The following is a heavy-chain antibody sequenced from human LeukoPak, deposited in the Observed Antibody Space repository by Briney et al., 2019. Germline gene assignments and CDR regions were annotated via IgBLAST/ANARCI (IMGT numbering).Heavy chain of an antibody. V-gene: IGHV3-74*01. CDR1: GXTFSGYW. J-gene: IGHJ3*02. CDR2: VKSDASST. D-gene: IGHD4-17*01. CDR3: ARDTGRAFDI. Sequence: PGGSLRLSCAASGXTFSGYWMYWVRQAPGKGLVWVSGVKSDASSTYYADSVKGRFTISRDNAKNTLYLQMNSLRAEDTAVYYCARDTGRAFDIWGQGTMVTVSS.